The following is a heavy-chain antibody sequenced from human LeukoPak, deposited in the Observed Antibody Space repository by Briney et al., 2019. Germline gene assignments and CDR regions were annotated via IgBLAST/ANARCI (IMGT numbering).Heavy chain of an antibody. CDR1: GFTFSSYG. CDR2: IRYDGSNK. V-gene: IGHV3-30*02. J-gene: IGHJ6*03. Sequence: PGGSLRLSCAASGFTFSSYGMRWVRQAPGKGLEWVAFIRYDGSNKYYADSVKGRFTISRDNSKNTLYLQMNSLRAEDTAVYYCAKQVESGYYRYYYYMDVWGKGTTVTVSS. CDR3: AKQVESGYYRYYYYMDV. D-gene: IGHD3-3*01.